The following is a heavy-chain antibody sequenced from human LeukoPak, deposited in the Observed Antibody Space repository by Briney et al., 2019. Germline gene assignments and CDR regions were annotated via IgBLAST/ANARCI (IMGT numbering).Heavy chain of an antibody. D-gene: IGHD3-10*01. CDR3: AREDGAYGSGSYPDY. V-gene: IGHV3-30*03. CDR2: ISYDGSNK. Sequence: GGSLRLSCAASGFTFSSYGMHWVRQAPGKGLEWVAVISYDGSNKYYADSVKGRFTISRDNSKNTLYLQMNSLRAEDTAVYYCAREDGAYGSGSYPDYWGQGTLVTVSS. J-gene: IGHJ4*02. CDR1: GFTFSSYG.